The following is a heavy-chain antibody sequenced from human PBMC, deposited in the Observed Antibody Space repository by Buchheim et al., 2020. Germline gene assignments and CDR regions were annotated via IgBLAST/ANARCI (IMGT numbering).Heavy chain of an antibody. CDR2: INHSGST. V-gene: IGHV4-34*01. D-gene: IGHD4-17*01. Sequence: QVQLQQWGAGLLKPSETLSLTCAVYGGSFSGYYWSWIRQPPGKGLEWIGEINHSGSTNYHPSLKSRVTISVDTYKNTFSLQLSSVTAADTAVYYCARQTTVTRGWFDPWGQGTL. CDR3: ARQTTVTRGWFDP. J-gene: IGHJ5*02. CDR1: GGSFSGYY.